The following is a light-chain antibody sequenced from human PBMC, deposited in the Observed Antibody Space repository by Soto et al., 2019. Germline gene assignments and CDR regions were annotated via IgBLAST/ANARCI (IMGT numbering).Light chain of an antibody. CDR1: QGVSSY. Sequence: EIVLTQSKDPMCLSPGERATLSCSASQGVSSYLAWYQQKPGQAPRLLIYDASNRATGIPARFSGSGPGTDFTLTISSLEPEDFAVYYCQQRSNWPPITFGQGTRLEIK. J-gene: IGKJ5*01. CDR3: QQRSNWPPIT. CDR2: DAS. V-gene: IGKV3D-11*01.